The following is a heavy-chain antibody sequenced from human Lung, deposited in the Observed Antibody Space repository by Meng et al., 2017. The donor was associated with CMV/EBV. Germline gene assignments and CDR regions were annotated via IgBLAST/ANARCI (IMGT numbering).Heavy chain of an antibody. D-gene: IGHD5-18*01. Sequence: ASVXVSXKVSGYTLTELSMHWVRQAPGKGLEWMGGFDPEDGETIYAQKFQGRVTMTEDTSTDTAYMELSSLRSEDTAVYYCATDGRGYSYGKYYYYYGMDVWXQRTTVTVSS. V-gene: IGHV1-24*01. CDR1: GYTLTELS. J-gene: IGHJ6*01. CDR3: ATDGRGYSYGKYYYYYGMDV. CDR2: FDPEDGET.